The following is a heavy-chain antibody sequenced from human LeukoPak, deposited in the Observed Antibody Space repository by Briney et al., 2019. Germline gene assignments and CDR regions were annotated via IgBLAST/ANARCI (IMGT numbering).Heavy chain of an antibody. CDR2: IYSTGST. Sequence: SETLSLTCTVSGGSIHTFFWNWIRQSPGKGLEWLGRIYSTGSTNYNPSLKSRITMSVDMSKSHFTLQMTSVTAADTAMFYCVRDPSGHGYFDFWGPGTPVTVSS. D-gene: IGHD6-25*01. CDR1: GGSIHTFF. V-gene: IGHV4-4*07. CDR3: VRDPSGHGYFDF. J-gene: IGHJ4*02.